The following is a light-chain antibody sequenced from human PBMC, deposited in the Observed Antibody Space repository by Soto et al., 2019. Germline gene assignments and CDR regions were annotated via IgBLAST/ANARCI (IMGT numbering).Light chain of an antibody. CDR2: SIN. CDR3: ATWDDRLSGHV. J-gene: IGLJ1*01. V-gene: IGLV1-44*01. Sequence: QSVLTQPPSASGTPGQRVTISWSGSSSNIGSNNVNWYQQVPGTAPKLLIFSINQRPSGVPDRFSGSRSGTSASLAISGLQSEDEADYYCATWDDRLSGHVFGTGTKLTVL. CDR1: SSNIGSNN.